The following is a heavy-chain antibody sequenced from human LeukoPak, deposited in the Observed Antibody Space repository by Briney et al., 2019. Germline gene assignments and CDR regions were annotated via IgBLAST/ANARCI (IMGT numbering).Heavy chain of an antibody. CDR3: ARLYDSSGYGAFDI. CDR1: GGSISSNSW. D-gene: IGHD3-22*01. J-gene: IGHJ3*02. Sequence: SETLSLTCAVSGGSISSNSWWSWVRQPPGKGLEWIGQVYDKGNVDYTPFLKSRVTISVDKSKNQFSLNLSSVTAADTAVYYCARLYDSSGYGAFDIWGQGTMVTVSS. V-gene: IGHV4-4*02. CDR2: VYDKGNV.